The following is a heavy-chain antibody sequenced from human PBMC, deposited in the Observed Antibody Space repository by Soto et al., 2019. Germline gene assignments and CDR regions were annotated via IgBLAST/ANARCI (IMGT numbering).Heavy chain of an antibody. V-gene: IGHV3-33*01. CDR2: IWYDGSNK. D-gene: IGHD4-17*01. Sequence: GGSLRLSCAASGFTFSSYGMHWVRQAPGKGLEWVAVIWYDGSNKYYADSVKGRFTISRDNSKNTLYLQMNSLRAEDTAVYYCARDDYGDYTVLDYWGQGTLVTVSS. CDR3: ARDDYGDYTVLDY. CDR1: GFTFSSYG. J-gene: IGHJ4*02.